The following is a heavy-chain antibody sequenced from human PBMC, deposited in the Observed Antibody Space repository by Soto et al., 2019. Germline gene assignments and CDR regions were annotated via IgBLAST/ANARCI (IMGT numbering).Heavy chain of an antibody. CDR1: GFTFSSYV. J-gene: IGHJ3*02. V-gene: IGHV3-23*01. Sequence: EVQLLESGGGLVQPGGSLRLSCAASGFTFSSYVMSWVRQAPGKGLDWVSTVSGSGSSSYYADSVKGRFTISRDDSKNTLYLQMNSLRGEDTAVYYCANNLGGVNTAFYIWGQGTMVTVSS. D-gene: IGHD3-16*01. CDR2: VSGSGSSS. CDR3: ANNLGGVNTAFYI.